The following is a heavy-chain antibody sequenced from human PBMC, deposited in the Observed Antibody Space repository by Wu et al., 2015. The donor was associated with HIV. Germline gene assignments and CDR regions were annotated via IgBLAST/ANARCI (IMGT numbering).Heavy chain of an antibody. CDR3: ARVGCSSISCWYYFDY. D-gene: IGHD2-2*01. J-gene: IGHJ4*02. CDR2: INPSAGST. Sequence: QVQLVQSGAEVKKPGASVKVSCKTSGYTFNSYFIHWVRQAPGQGLEWMGIINPSAGSTSYAQKFQGRVTMTRDTSTTTVYMELSSLRSDDTAIYYCARVGCSSISCWYYFDYWGQGTLVTVSS. CDR1: GYTFNSYF. V-gene: IGHV1-46*02.